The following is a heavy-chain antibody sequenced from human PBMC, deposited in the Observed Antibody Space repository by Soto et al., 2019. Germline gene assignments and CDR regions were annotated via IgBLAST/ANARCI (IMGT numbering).Heavy chain of an antibody. CDR1: GYTFTSYD. J-gene: IGHJ4*02. CDR2: MNPSTGST. D-gene: IGHD1-7*01. CDR3: ARGRLVAGTVDY. V-gene: IGHV1-8*01. Sequence: QVQLVQSGAEVKKPGASVKVSCKASGYTFTSYDIKWVRQATGQGLEWMGWMNPSTGSTGFAQKFQGXVXXXSXXSISTAYLELSSLTSEDTAVYDCARGRLVAGTVDYWGQGTLVTVSS.